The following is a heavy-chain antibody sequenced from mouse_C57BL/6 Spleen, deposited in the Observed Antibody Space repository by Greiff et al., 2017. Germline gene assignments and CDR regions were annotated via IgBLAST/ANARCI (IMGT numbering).Heavy chain of an antibody. CDR1: GYAFSSSW. CDR2: IYPGDGDT. D-gene: IGHD2-12*01. V-gene: IGHV1-82*01. Sequence: VQLVESGPELVKPGASVKISCKASGYAFSSSWMNWVKQRPGKGLEWIGRIYPGDGDTNYNGKFKGKATLTADKSSSTAYMQLSSLTSEDSAVYFCARTHYSLYYFDYWGQGTTLTVSS. J-gene: IGHJ2*01. CDR3: ARTHYSLYYFDY.